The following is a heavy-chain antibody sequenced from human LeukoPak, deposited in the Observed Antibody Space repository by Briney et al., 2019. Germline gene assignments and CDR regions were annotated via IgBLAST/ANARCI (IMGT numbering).Heavy chain of an antibody. J-gene: IGHJ3*02. CDR2: IYPGDSDT. D-gene: IGHD6-13*01. CDR3: ARGPIAAAGTGFDDAFDI. V-gene: IGHV5-51*01. CDR1: GSSFTSYW. Sequence: GASLKISCKGSGSSFTSYWIGWVRQMPGKGLEWMGIIYPGDSDTRYSPSFQGQVTISADKSISTAYLQWSSLKASDTAMYYCARGPIAAAGTGFDDAFDIWGQGTMVTVSS.